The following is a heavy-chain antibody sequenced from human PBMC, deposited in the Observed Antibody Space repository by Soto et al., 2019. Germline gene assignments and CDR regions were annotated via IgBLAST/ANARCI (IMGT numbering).Heavy chain of an antibody. CDR1: GFTFSNFG. V-gene: IGHV3-30*18. Sequence: QVQLVESGGGVVQPGRSLRLSCAASGFTFSNFGMHWVRQAPGKGLEWVAAISADGSDKYFSGSVKGRFTISSDNSKNTLFLQMNSLRLEDTAVYYCVKGSDVARQELDYWGQGTLVTVSS. CDR2: ISADGSDK. CDR3: VKGSDVARQELDY. D-gene: IGHD3-3*01. J-gene: IGHJ4*02.